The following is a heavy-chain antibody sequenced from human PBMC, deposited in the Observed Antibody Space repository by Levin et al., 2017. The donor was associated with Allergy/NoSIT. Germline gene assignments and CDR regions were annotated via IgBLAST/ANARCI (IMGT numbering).Heavy chain of an antibody. D-gene: IGHD6-19*01. Sequence: LSLTCAASGFAFDDFAMHWVRQAPGKGLEWVSGISWNSGSMVYADSVKGRFTISRDNVKNSLYLQMNILRPEDTAFYYCATHDYSSDVGDIYWGQGTLVTVSA. CDR1: GFAFDDFA. CDR3: ATHDYSSDVGDIY. V-gene: IGHV3-9*01. CDR2: ISWNSGSM. J-gene: IGHJ4*02.